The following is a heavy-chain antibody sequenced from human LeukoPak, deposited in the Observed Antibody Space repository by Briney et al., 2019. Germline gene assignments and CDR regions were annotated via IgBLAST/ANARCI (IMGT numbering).Heavy chain of an antibody. J-gene: IGHJ3*02. CDR1: GGSISSSSYY. CDR3: ASIAPTKNDAFDI. D-gene: IGHD6-13*01. V-gene: IGHV4-39*07. Sequence: SETLSLTCTVSGGSISSSSYYWGWIRQPPGKGLEWIGSIYYSGSTYYNPSLKSRVTISVDTSKNQFSLKLSSVTAADTAVYYCASIAPTKNDAFDIWGQGTMVTVSS. CDR2: IYYSGST.